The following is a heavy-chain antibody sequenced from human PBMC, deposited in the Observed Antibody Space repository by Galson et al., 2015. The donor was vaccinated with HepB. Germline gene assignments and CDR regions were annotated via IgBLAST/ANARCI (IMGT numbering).Heavy chain of an antibody. J-gene: IGHJ4*02. CDR2: IWYDGSNK. CDR1: GFTFSSYG. Sequence: SLRLSCAASGFTFSSYGMHWVRQAPGKGLEWVAVIWYDGSNKYYADSVKGRFTISRDNSKNTLYLQMNSLRAEDTAVYYCARALYYYGSGYYFDYWGQGTLVTVSS. V-gene: IGHV3-33*01. D-gene: IGHD3-10*01. CDR3: ARALYYYGSGYYFDY.